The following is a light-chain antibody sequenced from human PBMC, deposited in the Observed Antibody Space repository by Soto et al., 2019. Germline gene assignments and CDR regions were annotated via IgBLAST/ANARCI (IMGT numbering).Light chain of an antibody. CDR2: GGS. Sequence: EIVMTQSPGTLSLSAGERATLSCGASQSVSSNYLAWYQQKPGQAPRLLMYGGSNRATGIPDRFSGSGSGTDFTLTISRLETEDFAVYYCQHYVTSPLTFGGGTKVYIK. J-gene: IGKJ4*01. V-gene: IGKV3-20*01. CDR1: QSVSSNY. CDR3: QHYVTSPLT.